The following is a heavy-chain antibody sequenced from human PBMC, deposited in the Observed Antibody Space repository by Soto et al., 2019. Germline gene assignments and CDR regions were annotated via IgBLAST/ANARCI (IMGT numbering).Heavy chain of an antibody. CDR3: VGTGTTDDF. Sequence: PSETLSLTCTVSGASVNTGDHYWSFIRQPPGKGLVWLGYIFYSGDTYYNPSLKSRATISLNTSRNQFSLTLTSVTDADTAVYYCVGTGTTDDFWGQGTLVTVSS. CDR2: IFYSGDT. CDR1: GASVNTGDHY. V-gene: IGHV4-30-4*01. J-gene: IGHJ1*01. D-gene: IGHD1-7*01.